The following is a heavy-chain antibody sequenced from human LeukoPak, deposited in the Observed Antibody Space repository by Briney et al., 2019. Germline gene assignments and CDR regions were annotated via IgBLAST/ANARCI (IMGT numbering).Heavy chain of an antibody. J-gene: IGHJ4*02. D-gene: IGHD1-26*01. Sequence: GSLRLSCAASGFTFSSYWMHWVRQAPGKGLVWVSRINGDGSTSTYADSVRGRFTISRDNARNTLYLQMNSLRAEDTAVYYCARSSYQPYFDYWGQGTLVTVSS. CDR2: INGDGSTS. V-gene: IGHV3-74*01. CDR3: ARSSYQPYFDY. CDR1: GFTFSSYW.